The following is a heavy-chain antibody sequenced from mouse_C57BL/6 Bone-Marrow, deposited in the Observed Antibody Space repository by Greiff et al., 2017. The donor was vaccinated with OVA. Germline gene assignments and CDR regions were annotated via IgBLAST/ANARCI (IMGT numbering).Heavy chain of an antibody. CDR2: IYPRSGNT. CDR1: GYTFTSYG. D-gene: IGHD2-5*01. Sequence: QVQLQQSGAELARPGASVKLSCKASGYTFTSYGISWVKQRTGQGLEWIGEIYPRSGNTYYNEKFKGKATLTADKSSSTAYMELRSLTSEDSAVYFCARGYSNYEGFAYWGQGTLVTVSA. CDR3: ARGYSNYEGFAY. V-gene: IGHV1-81*01. J-gene: IGHJ3*01.